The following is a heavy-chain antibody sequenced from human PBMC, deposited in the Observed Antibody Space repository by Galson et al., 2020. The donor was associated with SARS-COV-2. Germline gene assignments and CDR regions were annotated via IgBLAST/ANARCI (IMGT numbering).Heavy chain of an antibody. D-gene: IGHD4-17*01. J-gene: IGHJ3*02. CDR1: GYSFTSYW. CDR2: IYPGDSDT. V-gene: IGHV5-51*01. Sequence: GGSLKISCKGSGYSFTSYWIGWVRQMPGKGLEWMGIIYPGDSDTRYSPSFQGQVTISADKSISTAYLQWSSLKASDTAMYYCARRLMHLYGDANDAFDICGQGTMVTVSS. CDR3: ARRLMHLYGDANDAFDI.